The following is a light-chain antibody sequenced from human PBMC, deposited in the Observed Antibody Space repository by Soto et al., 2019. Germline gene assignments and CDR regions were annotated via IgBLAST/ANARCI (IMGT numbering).Light chain of an antibody. CDR1: QSLGSSY. CDR2: GVS. CDR3: QQYGGSPRA. J-gene: IGKJ1*01. V-gene: IGKV3-20*01. Sequence: EIVLTQSPGTLSLSPGERATLSCRASQSLGSSYLAWYQQKPGQAPRLLLYGVSSRATGIPDRFSGSGSGTDFTLTISRLEPEDFAMYYCQQYGGSPRAFGQGTEVEIK.